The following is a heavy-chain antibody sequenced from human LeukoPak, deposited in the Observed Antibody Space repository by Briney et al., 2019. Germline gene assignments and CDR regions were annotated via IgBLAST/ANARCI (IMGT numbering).Heavy chain of an antibody. CDR3: VRGSYGAYDY. V-gene: IGHV3-21*01. D-gene: IGHD4-17*01. Sequence: GGSLRLSCAASGFTFSSYWMFWVRQAPGKGLEWVSSISSDSSYIYYADAVHGRFTVSRDNAKYSLYLQMNSLRAEDTAVYYCVRGSYGAYDYWGQGSLVTVSS. CDR2: ISSDSSYI. J-gene: IGHJ4*02. CDR1: GFTFSSYW.